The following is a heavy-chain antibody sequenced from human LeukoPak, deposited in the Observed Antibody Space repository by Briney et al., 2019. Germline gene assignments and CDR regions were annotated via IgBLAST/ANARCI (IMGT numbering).Heavy chain of an antibody. V-gene: IGHV4-31*03. CDR1: GGSVSSGSYY. CDR2: IYYSGST. D-gene: IGHD6-13*01. J-gene: IGHJ4*02. CDR3: ARKLAAAGHSFDY. Sequence: SETLSLTCTVSGGSVSSGSYYWSWIRQPPGKGLEWIGYIYYSGSTYYNPSLKSRVTISVDTSKNQFSLKLSSVTAADTAVYYCARKLAAAGHSFDYWGQGTLVTVSS.